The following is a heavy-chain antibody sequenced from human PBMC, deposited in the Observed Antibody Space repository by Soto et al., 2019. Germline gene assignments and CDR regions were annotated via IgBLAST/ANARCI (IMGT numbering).Heavy chain of an antibody. CDR3: ARRLYYDSSGFDGGGMDV. V-gene: IGHV4-31*03. CDR1: GGSISSGGYY. D-gene: IGHD3-22*01. J-gene: IGHJ6*02. Sequence: LSLTGTVSGGSISSGGYYWSWIRQHPGKGLEWIGYIYYSGSTYYNPSLKSRVTISVDTSKNQFSLKLSSVTAADTAVYYCARRLYYDSSGFDGGGMDVWGQGTTVTVSS. CDR2: IYYSGST.